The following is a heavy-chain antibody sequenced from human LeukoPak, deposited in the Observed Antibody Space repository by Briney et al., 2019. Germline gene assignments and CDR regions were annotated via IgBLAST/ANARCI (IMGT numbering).Heavy chain of an antibody. D-gene: IGHD3-22*01. CDR2: ISSSSSTI. CDR1: GFTFSSYS. V-gene: IGHV3-48*01. Sequence: GGSLRLSCAASGFTFSSYSKNWVRQAPGKGLEWVSYISSSSSTIYYADSVKGRFTISRDNAKNSLYLQMNSLRAEDTAVYYCARAGLGYYDSSGCDYWGQGTLVTVSS. J-gene: IGHJ4*02. CDR3: ARAGLGYYDSSGCDY.